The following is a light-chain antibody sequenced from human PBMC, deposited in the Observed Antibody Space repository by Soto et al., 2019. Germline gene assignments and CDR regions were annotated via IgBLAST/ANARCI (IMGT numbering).Light chain of an antibody. CDR1: QSISTY. CDR3: QQGYSTRLS. V-gene: IGKV1-39*01. CDR2: GAS. J-gene: IGKJ4*01. Sequence: DIEMTQSPSSLSASVGDRVTITCRASQSISTYLNWYQQKGGKAPKLLIHGASSLQSGVPLRFSGSGSGTDLTLTISSVQPEDFATYYCQQGYSTRLSFGGGTKVELK.